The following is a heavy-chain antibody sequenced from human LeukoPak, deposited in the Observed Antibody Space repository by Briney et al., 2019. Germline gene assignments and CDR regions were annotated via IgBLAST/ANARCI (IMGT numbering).Heavy chain of an antibody. V-gene: IGHV3-64*01. Sequence: GGSLRLSFAASGFTFSSYAMHWVRQAPGKGLEYVSAIGSNGGSTYYANSVKGRFTISRDNSKNTLYLQMGSLRAEDMAVYYCARDQFSYCSSTSCFPLTTWGQGTLVTVSS. J-gene: IGHJ5*02. CDR2: IGSNGGST. D-gene: IGHD2-2*01. CDR3: ARDQFSYCSSTSCFPLTT. CDR1: GFTFSSYA.